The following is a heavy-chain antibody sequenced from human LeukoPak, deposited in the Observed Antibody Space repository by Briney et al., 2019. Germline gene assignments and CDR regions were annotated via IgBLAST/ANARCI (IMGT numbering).Heavy chain of an antibody. Sequence: ASVKVSYKASGYTFTGYYMHWVRQAPGQGLEWMGWINPNSGGTNYAQKFQGRVTMTRDTSISTAYMELSRLRSDDTAVYYCARVDLIVGATGDFDYWGQGTLVTVSS. D-gene: IGHD1-26*01. J-gene: IGHJ4*02. V-gene: IGHV1-2*02. CDR3: ARVDLIVGATGDFDY. CDR1: GYTFTGYY. CDR2: INPNSGGT.